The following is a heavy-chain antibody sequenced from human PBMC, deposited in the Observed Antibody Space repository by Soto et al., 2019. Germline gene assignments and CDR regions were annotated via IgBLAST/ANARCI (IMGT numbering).Heavy chain of an antibody. CDR1: SGSISSSNW. J-gene: IGHJ3*02. CDR3: ARLCLGEPPQADAFDI. D-gene: IGHD7-27*01. Sequence: QVQLQESGPGLVKPSGTLSLTCAVSSGSISSSNWWSWVRQPPGKGLEWIGEIYHSGSTNYNPSLKSRVTISVDKSKNQFSLKLSSVTAADTAVYFCARLCLGEPPQADAFDIWGQGTMVTVSS. CDR2: IYHSGST. V-gene: IGHV4-4*02.